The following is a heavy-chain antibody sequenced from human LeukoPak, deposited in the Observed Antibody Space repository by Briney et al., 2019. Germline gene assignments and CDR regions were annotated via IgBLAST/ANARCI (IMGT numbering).Heavy chain of an antibody. V-gene: IGHV3-30*18. Sequence: QPGGSLRLSCAASGFTFSSYGMHWVRQAPGKGLEWVAVISYDGSNKYYADSVKGRFTISRDNSKNTLYLQMNSLRAEDTAVYYCAKDGDPYSSGWYYFDYWGQGTLVTVSS. D-gene: IGHD6-19*01. CDR3: AKDGDPYSSGWYYFDY. CDR1: GFTFSSYG. CDR2: ISYDGSNK. J-gene: IGHJ4*02.